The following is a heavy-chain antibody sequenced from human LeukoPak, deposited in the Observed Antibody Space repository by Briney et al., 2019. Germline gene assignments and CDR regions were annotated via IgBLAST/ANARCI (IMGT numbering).Heavy chain of an antibody. CDR3: AKGLYDILTGYYPLFDY. CDR1: GFTFSSYG. J-gene: IGHJ4*02. V-gene: IGHV3-30*18. D-gene: IGHD3-9*01. CDR2: ISYDGSNK. Sequence: GRSLRLSCAASGFTFSSYGMHWVRQAPGKGLEWVAVISYDGSNKYYADSVKGRFTISRDNSKNTLYLQMNSLRAEDTAVHYCAKGLYDILTGYYPLFDYWGQGTLVTVSS.